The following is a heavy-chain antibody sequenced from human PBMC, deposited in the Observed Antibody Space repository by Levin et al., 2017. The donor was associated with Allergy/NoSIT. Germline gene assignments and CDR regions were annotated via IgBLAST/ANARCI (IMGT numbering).Heavy chain of an antibody. CDR2: ISYDGSNK. J-gene: IGHJ3*02. V-gene: IGHV3-30-3*01. D-gene: IGHD6-13*01. Sequence: PGGSLRLSCAASGFTFSSYAMHWVRQAPGKGLEWVAVISYDGSNKYYADSVKGRFTISRDNSKNTLYLQMNSLRAEDTAVYYCARVPSPGIAAEYAFDIWGQGTMVTVSS. CDR3: ARVPSPGIAAEYAFDI. CDR1: GFTFSSYA.